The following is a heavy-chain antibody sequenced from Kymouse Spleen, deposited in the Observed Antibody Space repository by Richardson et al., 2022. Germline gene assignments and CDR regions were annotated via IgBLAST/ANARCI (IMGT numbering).Heavy chain of an antibody. CDR2: IYYSGST. V-gene: IGHV4-39*01. CDR3: AGGLGGDYYYYYGMDV. D-gene: IGHD7-27*02. CDR1: GGSISSSSYY. Sequence: QLQLQESGPGLVKPSETLSLTCTVSGGSISSSSYYWGWIRQPPGKGLEWIGSIYYSGSTYYNPSLKSRVTISVDTSKNQFSLKLSSVTAADTAVYYCAGGLGGDYYYYYGMDVWGQGTTVTVSS. J-gene: IGHJ6*02.